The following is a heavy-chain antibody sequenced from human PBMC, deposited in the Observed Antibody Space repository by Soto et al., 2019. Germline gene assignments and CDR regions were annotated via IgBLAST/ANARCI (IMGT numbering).Heavy chain of an antibody. D-gene: IGHD2-15*01. CDR3: AKTAIGYCSGGSCYYFDY. J-gene: IGHJ4*02. Sequence: EVQLLESGGGSVQPGGSLRLSCAASGFTFSSYAMSWVRQAPGKGLEWVSAISGSGGSTYYADSVKGRFTISRDNSKNTLYLQMNSLRAEDTAVYYCAKTAIGYCSGGSCYYFDYWGQGTLVTVSS. CDR1: GFTFSSYA. CDR2: ISGSGGST. V-gene: IGHV3-23*01.